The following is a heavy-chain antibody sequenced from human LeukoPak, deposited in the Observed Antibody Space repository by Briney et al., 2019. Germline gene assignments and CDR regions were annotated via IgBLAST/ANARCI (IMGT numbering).Heavy chain of an antibody. CDR1: GLTFSSYG. Sequence: GGSLRLSCAASGLTFSSYGMHWVRQAPGKGLEWVAVISYDGSNKYYADSVKGRFTISRDNSKNTLYLQMNSLRAEDTAVYYCAKDLYSGYLGAFDIWGQGTMVTVSS. J-gene: IGHJ3*02. CDR2: ISYDGSNK. CDR3: AKDLYSGYLGAFDI. V-gene: IGHV3-30*18. D-gene: IGHD5-12*01.